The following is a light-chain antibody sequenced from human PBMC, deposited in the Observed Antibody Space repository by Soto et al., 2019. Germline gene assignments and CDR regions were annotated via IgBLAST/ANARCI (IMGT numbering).Light chain of an antibody. CDR1: QTVSTIY. CDR3: KQYGSSQYT. CDR2: GAS. Sequence: EIVLTQSPGTLSLSPGERATLSCRASQTVSTIYLAWYQQKPGQAPRLLIYGASSRATGIPDRFSGSGSGTDFTLTISRLEPADFAVYYCKQYGSSQYTFGQGTKVDIK. V-gene: IGKV3-20*01. J-gene: IGKJ2*01.